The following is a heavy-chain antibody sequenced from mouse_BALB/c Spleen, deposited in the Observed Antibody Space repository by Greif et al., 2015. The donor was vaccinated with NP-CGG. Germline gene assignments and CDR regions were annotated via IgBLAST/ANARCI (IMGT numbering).Heavy chain of an antibody. J-gene: IGHJ4*01. Sequence: VQLQQSGAELVKPGASVKLSCTASGFNIKDTYMHWVKQRPEQGLEWIGRIDPANGNTKYDPKFQGRATITADTSSNTAYLQLSSLTSEDTAAYYCARARPYYAMDYWGQGTSVTVSS. CDR2: IDPANGNT. V-gene: IGHV14-3*02. CDR3: ARARPYYAMDY. D-gene: IGHD3-1*01. CDR1: GFNIKDTY.